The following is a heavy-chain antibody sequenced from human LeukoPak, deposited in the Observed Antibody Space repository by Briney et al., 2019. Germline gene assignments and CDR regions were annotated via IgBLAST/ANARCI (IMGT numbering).Heavy chain of an antibody. Sequence: SETLSLTCTVSGGSISCYYWSWIRQPPGKGLEWIGYIYYSGSTNYNPSLKSRVTISVDTSKNQFSLKLSSVTAADTAVYYCASSLGYSSGWYSLGYYYYGMDVWGQGTTVTVSS. CDR1: GGSISCYY. V-gene: IGHV4-59*01. D-gene: IGHD6-19*01. CDR2: IYYSGST. J-gene: IGHJ6*02. CDR3: ASSLGYSSGWYSLGYYYYGMDV.